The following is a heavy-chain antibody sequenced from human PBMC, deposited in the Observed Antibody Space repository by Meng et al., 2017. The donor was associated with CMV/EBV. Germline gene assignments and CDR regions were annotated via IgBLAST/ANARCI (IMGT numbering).Heavy chain of an antibody. CDR2: IRSKAYGGTT. Sequence: GESLKISCTASGFTFGDYAMSWVRQAPGKGLEWVGFIRSKAYGGTTEYAASVKGRFTISRDDSKSIAYLQMNSLKTEDTAVYYCTRDWEEKYSSGSSGDYFDYWGQGTLVTVSS. D-gene: IGHD6-19*01. J-gene: IGHJ4*02. CDR3: TRDWEEKYSSGSSGDYFDY. CDR1: GFTFGDYA. V-gene: IGHV3-49*04.